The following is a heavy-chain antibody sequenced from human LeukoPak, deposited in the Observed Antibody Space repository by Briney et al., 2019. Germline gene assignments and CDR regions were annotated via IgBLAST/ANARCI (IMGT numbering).Heavy chain of an antibody. Sequence: GGSLRLSCAASGFTFSSYAMSWVRQAPGNGLEWVSAISGSGGSTYYADSVKGRFTISRDNSKNTLYLQMNSLRAEDTAVYYCAKGVTMIVVVFDYWGQGTLVTVSS. CDR1: GFTFSSYA. CDR2: ISGSGGST. CDR3: AKGVTMIVVVFDY. V-gene: IGHV3-23*01. D-gene: IGHD3-22*01. J-gene: IGHJ4*02.